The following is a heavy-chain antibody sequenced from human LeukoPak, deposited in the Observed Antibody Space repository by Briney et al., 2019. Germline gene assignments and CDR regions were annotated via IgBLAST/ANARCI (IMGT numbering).Heavy chain of an antibody. Sequence: RGSLRLSCAASGFTFSSYAMSWVRQAPGKGLEWVSAISGSGGSTYYADSVKGRFTISRDNAKNSLYLQMNSLRAEDMALYYCAKGAQYQLLDAFDIWGQGTMVTVSS. CDR1: GFTFSSYA. D-gene: IGHD2-2*01. J-gene: IGHJ3*02. CDR3: AKGAQYQLLDAFDI. CDR2: ISGSGGST. V-gene: IGHV3-23*01.